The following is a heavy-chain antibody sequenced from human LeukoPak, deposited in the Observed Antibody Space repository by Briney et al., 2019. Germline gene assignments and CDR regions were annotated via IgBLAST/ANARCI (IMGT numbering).Heavy chain of an antibody. CDR2: ISGSGGST. CDR1: GFTFSSYA. V-gene: IGHV3-23*01. D-gene: IGHD4-17*01. J-gene: IGHJ4*02. CDR3: ARDTYGDLRGY. Sequence: PGGSLRLSCAASGFTFSSYAMSWVRQTPGKGLEWVSAISGSGGSTYYADSVKGRFTISRDNSKNSLYLQMNSLRAEDTAVYYCARDTYGDLRGYWGQGTLVTVSS.